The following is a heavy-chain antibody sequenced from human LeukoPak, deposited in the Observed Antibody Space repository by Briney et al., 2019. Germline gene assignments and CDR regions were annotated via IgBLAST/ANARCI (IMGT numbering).Heavy chain of an antibody. CDR3: ARVTLWFGELYFDY. CDR2: ISGSGGST. V-gene: IGHV3-23*01. J-gene: IGHJ4*02. D-gene: IGHD3-10*01. Sequence: GGSLRLSCAASGFTFSSYAMSWVRQAPGKGLEWVSAISGSGGSTYYADSVKGRFTISRDNSKNTLYLQMNSLRAEDTAVYYCARVTLWFGELYFDYWGQGTLVTVSS. CDR1: GFTFSSYA.